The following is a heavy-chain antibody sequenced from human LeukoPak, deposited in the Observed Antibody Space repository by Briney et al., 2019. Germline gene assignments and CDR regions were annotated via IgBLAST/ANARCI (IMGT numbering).Heavy chain of an antibody. J-gene: IGHJ2*01. CDR3: ARDRPGGYFDL. V-gene: IGHV3-21*01. CDR1: GFTFSSYS. Sequence: GGSLRLSCAASGFTFSSYSMNWVRQAPGKGPEWVSSISSSSSYIYYADSVKGQFTISRDNAKNSLYLQMNSLRVEDTAVYYCARDRPGGYFDLWGRGTLVTVSS. D-gene: IGHD3-10*01. CDR2: ISSSSSYI.